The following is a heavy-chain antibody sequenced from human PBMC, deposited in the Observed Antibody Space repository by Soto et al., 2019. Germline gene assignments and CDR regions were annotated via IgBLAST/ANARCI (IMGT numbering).Heavy chain of an antibody. Sequence: SETLSLTCTVSGGSISSGDYYWRWIRQPPGKGLEWIGYIYYSGSTYYNPSLKSRVTISVDTSKNQFSLKLSSVTAADTAVYYCPRGYSDSPRWFEPWGQGTLLTASS. J-gene: IGHJ5*02. CDR1: GGSISSGDYY. D-gene: IGHD5-18*01. CDR2: IYYSGST. CDR3: PRGYSDSPRWFEP. V-gene: IGHV4-30-4*01.